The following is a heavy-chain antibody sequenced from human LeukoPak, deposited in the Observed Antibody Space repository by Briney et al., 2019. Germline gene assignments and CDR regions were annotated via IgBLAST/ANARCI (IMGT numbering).Heavy chain of an antibody. D-gene: IGHD6-19*01. Sequence: SETLSLTCTVSGGSISDYYWSWIRQAPGKGLEWIGYIYYSGSSDYSPSLKSRVTMSVDMSKNQFSLKLGSVTAADTAVYYCAKLAADSSAWYGFDYWGQGTLVTVSS. CDR2: IYYSGSS. J-gene: IGHJ4*02. CDR1: GGSISDYY. V-gene: IGHV4-59*08. CDR3: AKLAADSSAWYGFDY.